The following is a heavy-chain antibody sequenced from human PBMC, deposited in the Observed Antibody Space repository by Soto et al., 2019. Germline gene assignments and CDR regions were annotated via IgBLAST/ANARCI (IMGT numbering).Heavy chain of an antibody. Sequence: QVQLVQSGAEVKKPGSSVKVSCKASGGTFSSYAISWVRQAPGQGLEWMGGIIPIFGTANYAQKFQGRVTISXXDXTXXAYMGLSSLRSEDTAVYYCAREAYCGGDCYWVFDYWGQGTLVTVSS. D-gene: IGHD2-21*02. CDR1: GGTFSSYA. J-gene: IGHJ4*02. CDR3: AREAYCGGDCYWVFDY. CDR2: IIPIFGTA. V-gene: IGHV1-69*05.